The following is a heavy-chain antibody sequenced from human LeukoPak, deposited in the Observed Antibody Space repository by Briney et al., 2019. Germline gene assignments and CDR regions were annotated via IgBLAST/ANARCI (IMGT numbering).Heavy chain of an antibody. D-gene: IGHD3-3*01. CDR1: GGSFSGYY. CDR3: ARQSWVFFDFWSGYQGYFDY. V-gene: IGHV4-34*01. J-gene: IGHJ4*02. CDR2: INHSGST. Sequence: SETLSLTCAVYGGSFSGYYWSWIRQPPGKGLEWIGEINHSGSTNYNPSLKSRVTISVDTSKNQFSLKLSSVTAADTAVYYCARQSWVFFDFWSGYQGYFDYWGQGTLVTVPS.